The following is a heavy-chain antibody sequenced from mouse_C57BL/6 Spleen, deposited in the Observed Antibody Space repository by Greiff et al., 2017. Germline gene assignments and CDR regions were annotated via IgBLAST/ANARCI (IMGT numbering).Heavy chain of an antibody. V-gene: IGHV1-63*01. J-gene: IGHJ4*01. CDR3: ARSLTTVVADYYAMDY. CDR2: IYPGGGYT. D-gene: IGHD1-1*01. Sequence: VQLQQSGAELVRPGTSVKMSCKASGYPFTNYWIGWAKQRPGHGLEWIGDIYPGGGYTNYNEKFKGKATLTADKSSSTAYMQFSSLTSEDSAIYYCARSLTTVVADYYAMDYWGQGTSVTVSS. CDR1: GYPFTNYW.